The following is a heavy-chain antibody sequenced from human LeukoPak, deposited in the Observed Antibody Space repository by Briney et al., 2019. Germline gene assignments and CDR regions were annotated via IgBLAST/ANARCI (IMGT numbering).Heavy chain of an antibody. CDR1: RDTFINNV. CDR2: FIPIFGSA. CDR3: ARVVTPRYCSTTSCYWKGWFDP. Sequence: SVKVSCKASRDTFINNVISWLRQVPGQGLEWMGGFIPIFGSAAYAQKFQGRVTITADESTSTAYMDLSSLRSEDTAVYYCARVVTPRYCSTTSCYWKGWFDPWGQGTLVTVPS. D-gene: IGHD2-2*01. J-gene: IGHJ5*02. V-gene: IGHV1-69*13.